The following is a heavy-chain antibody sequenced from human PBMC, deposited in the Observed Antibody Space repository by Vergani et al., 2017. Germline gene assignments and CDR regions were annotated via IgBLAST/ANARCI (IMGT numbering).Heavy chain of an antibody. CDR3: ARGRTYNYYDSSGYYYVRGYFDY. J-gene: IGHJ4*02. CDR1: GFTFSSYG. D-gene: IGHD3-22*01. Sequence: VQLVESGGGLVQPGGSLRLSCAASGFTFSSYGMHWVRQAPGKGLEWVAVIWYDGSNKYYADSVKGRFTISRDNSKNTLYLQMNSLRAEDTAVYYCARGRTYNYYDSSGYYYVRGYFDYWGQGTLVTVSS. CDR2: IWYDGSNK. V-gene: IGHV3-33*01.